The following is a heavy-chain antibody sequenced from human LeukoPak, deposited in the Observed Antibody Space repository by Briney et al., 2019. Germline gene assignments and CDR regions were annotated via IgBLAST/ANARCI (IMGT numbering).Heavy chain of an antibody. Sequence: SGPALVKPTPTLTLTCTFSGFSLSTSGMCVSWIRQPPGKALEWLARIDWDDDKYYSTSLETRFTISKDTSKNQVVLTMTNMDPVDTATYYCARIRRYCSSTSCSYYFDYWGQGTLVTVSS. CDR3: ARIRRYCSSTSCSYYFDY. D-gene: IGHD2-2*01. V-gene: IGHV2-70*11. CDR1: GFSLSTSGMC. J-gene: IGHJ4*02. CDR2: IDWDDDK.